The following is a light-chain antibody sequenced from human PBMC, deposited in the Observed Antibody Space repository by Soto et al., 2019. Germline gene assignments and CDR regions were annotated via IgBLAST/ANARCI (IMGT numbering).Light chain of an antibody. V-gene: IGKV2-28*01. J-gene: IGKJ3*01. CDR2: LGS. Sequence: DIVMTQSPLSLPVTPGEPASISCRSSQSLLHSNGYKYLDWYLQKPGQSPQLLIYLGSYRATGVPDRFSGSGSGTDFTLKISRVEPGDVGVYYCMQALQTPITFGPGTKVDIK. CDR3: MQALQTPIT. CDR1: QSLLHSNGYKY.